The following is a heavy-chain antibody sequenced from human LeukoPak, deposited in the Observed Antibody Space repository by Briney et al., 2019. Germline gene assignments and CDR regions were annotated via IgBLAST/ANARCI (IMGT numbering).Heavy chain of an antibody. CDR2: ISGSGGST. V-gene: IGHV3-23*01. J-gene: IGHJ4*02. CDR3: AKVAERGDFVDY. CDR1: GFTFSNAW. D-gene: IGHD4-17*01. Sequence: PGGSLRLSCAASGFTFSNAWMSWVRQAPGKGLEWVSGISGSGGSTYYADSVKGRFTISRDNSKNTLYLQMNSLRGEDTAVYYCAKVAERGDFVDYWGQGTLVTVSS.